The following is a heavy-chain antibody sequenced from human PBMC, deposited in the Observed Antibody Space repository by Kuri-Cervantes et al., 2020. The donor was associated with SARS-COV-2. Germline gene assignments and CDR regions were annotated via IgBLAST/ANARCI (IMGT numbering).Heavy chain of an antibody. J-gene: IGHJ5*02. CDR3: ARGRTVTTFYGIRQWFDP. CDR1: GGSFSGYY. D-gene: IGHD4-11*01. CDR2: VNHSGST. V-gene: IGHV4-34*01. Sequence: SQTLSLTCAVYGGSFSGYYWSWIRQPPGKGLEWIGEVNHSGSTNYNPSLKSRVTISVDTSKNQFSLKLSSVTAADTAVYYCARGRTVTTFYGIRQWFDPWGQGTLVTVSS.